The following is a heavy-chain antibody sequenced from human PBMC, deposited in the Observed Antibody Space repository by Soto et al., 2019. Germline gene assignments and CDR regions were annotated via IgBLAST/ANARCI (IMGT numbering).Heavy chain of an antibody. Sequence: GGSLRLSCAASGFTFSTYAIHWVRQAPGKGLEWVAFISYDGGNKYYADSVEGRFTISRDNSKNTLYLQMSSLRPEDTAVYYCARDCSGGSCYSGYFYAMDVWGQGTTVTVS. D-gene: IGHD2-15*01. J-gene: IGHJ6*02. CDR1: GFTFSTYA. CDR3: ARDCSGGSCYSGYFYAMDV. V-gene: IGHV3-30-3*01. CDR2: ISYDGGNK.